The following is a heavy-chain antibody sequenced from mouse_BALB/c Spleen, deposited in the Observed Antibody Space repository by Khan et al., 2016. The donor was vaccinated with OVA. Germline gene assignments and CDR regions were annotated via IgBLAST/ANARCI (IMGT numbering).Heavy chain of an antibody. CDR3: AIICYGYDWFPY. V-gene: IGHV2-3*01. J-gene: IGHJ3*01. D-gene: IGHD2-2*01. CDR1: GSASTNYG. Sequence: QVQLKESGPGLVAPSQSLSITCTVSGSASTNYGVSWARQTPGKGLEWLGVIWSDGNTNYHSSLKSRLTITRDNSKSQVLLKLNSLQTDDTATYYCAIICYGYDWFPYWGQGTLVTVSA. CDR2: IWSDGNT.